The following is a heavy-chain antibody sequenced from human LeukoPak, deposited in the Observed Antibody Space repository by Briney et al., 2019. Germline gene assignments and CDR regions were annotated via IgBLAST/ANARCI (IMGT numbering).Heavy chain of an antibody. CDR3: ARVGYSSSWYWDYFDY. V-gene: IGHV4-61*01. CDR1: GGSISSRPCY. D-gene: IGHD6-13*01. Sequence: SETLSLTCTVSGGSISSRPCYWGWIRQPPGKGLEWIGYIYYSGSTNYNPSLKSRVTISVDTSKNQFSLKLSSVTAADTAVYYCARVGYSSSWYWDYFDYWGQGTLVTVSS. CDR2: IYYSGST. J-gene: IGHJ4*02.